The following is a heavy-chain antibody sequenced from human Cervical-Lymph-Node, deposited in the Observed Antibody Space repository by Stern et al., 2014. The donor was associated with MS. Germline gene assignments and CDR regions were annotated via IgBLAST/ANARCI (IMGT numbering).Heavy chain of an antibody. D-gene: IGHD3-3*01. J-gene: IGHJ4*02. V-gene: IGHV2-70*04. CDR3: ARSPPYYEFWNDYYYFDY. CDR2: IDWDDDK. Sequence: VTLRESGPALVKPTQTLTLTCTFSGFLLSTSGMRVSWIRQPPGKALEWLARIDWDDDKFYSTSLKTRLTISKDTSKNQVVLTMTNMDPVDTATYYCARSPPYYEFWNDYYYFDYWGQGTLVAVSS. CDR1: GFLLSTSGMR.